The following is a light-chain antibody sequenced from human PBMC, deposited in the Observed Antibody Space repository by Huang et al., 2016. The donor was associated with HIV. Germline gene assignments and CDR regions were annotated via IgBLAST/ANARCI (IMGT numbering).Light chain of an antibody. J-gene: IGKJ3*01. Sequence: EIVMTQSPVTLSVSPGERATLACRASQSVSSNLAWYQQKAGQAPRLLIYGASTRATGIQARFSGSGSGTEFTLTISSLQSEDFAVYYCQQYNNWPPEETFGPGTKVDIK. CDR1: QSVSSN. CDR2: GAS. V-gene: IGKV3-15*01. CDR3: QQYNNWPPEET.